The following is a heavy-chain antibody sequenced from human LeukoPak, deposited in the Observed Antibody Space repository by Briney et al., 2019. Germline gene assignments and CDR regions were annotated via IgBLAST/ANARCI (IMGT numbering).Heavy chain of an antibody. V-gene: IGHV3-48*03. Sequence: GGSLRLSCAASGFTFSSYEMNWVRQAPGKGLEWVSYISSSGSTIYYADSVKGRFTISRDNAKNSLYLQMNSLRSEDTAVYYCAREGGISDQPAFDIWGQGTMVTVSS. CDR2: ISSSGSTI. J-gene: IGHJ3*02. CDR1: GFTFSSYE. D-gene: IGHD3-10*01. CDR3: AREGGISDQPAFDI.